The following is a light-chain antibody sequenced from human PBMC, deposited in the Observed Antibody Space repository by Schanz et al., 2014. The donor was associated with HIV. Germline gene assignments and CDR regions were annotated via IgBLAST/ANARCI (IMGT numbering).Light chain of an antibody. Sequence: EVILTQSPGTLSLSPGERATLSCRASQSVTSGYLAWYQQRPGRAPRLLIYGTSNRATGIPDRFSGSGSGTDFTLTISRLEPEDFAVYYCQQYVNWPPITFGQGTRLEIK. V-gene: IGKV3-20*01. CDR1: QSVTSGY. J-gene: IGKJ5*01. CDR3: QQYVNWPPIT. CDR2: GTS.